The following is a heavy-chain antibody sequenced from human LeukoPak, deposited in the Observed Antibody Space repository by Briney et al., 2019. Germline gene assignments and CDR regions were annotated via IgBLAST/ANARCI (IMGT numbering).Heavy chain of an antibody. Sequence: ASVKVSCKASGYTFSGTGWYLYWLRQAPGQGLECMGWIHSNNGDTAYAQKFEGRVAMTRDTSISTAYMELRRLRPDDTAVYFCARDGPAQMVDLDYWGQGTLVTVSS. CDR1: GYTFSGTGWY. CDR2: IHSNNGDT. CDR3: ARDGPAQMVDLDY. V-gene: IGHV1-2*02. J-gene: IGHJ4*02. D-gene: IGHD3-10*01.